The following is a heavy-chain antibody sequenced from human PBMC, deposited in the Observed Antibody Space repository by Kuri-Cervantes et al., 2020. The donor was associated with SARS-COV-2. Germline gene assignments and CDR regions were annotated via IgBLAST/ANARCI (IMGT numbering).Heavy chain of an antibody. Sequence: SVKISCKASGGTFSSYAISWVRQAPGQGLEWMGRIIPILDIANYAQKFQGRVTITADKSTSTAYMELSSLRSEDTAVYYCARSRMTTDAFDIWCQGTMVTVSS. CDR3: ARSRMTTDAFDI. D-gene: IGHD4-11*01. CDR2: IIPILDIA. J-gene: IGHJ3*02. V-gene: IGHV1-69*04. CDR1: GGTFSSYA.